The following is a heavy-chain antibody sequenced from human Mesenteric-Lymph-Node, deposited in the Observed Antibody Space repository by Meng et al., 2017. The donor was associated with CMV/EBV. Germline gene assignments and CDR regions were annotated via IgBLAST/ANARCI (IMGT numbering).Heavy chain of an antibody. V-gene: IGHV1-8*01. J-gene: IGHJ6*02. CDR2: MNPNSGNT. Sequence: ASVKVSCKASGYTFTKYGFVWVRQATGQGLEWMGWMNPNSGNTGYAQKFQGRVTMTRNTSISTAYMELSSLRSEDTAVYYCAGYGDYGARYYYGMDVWGQGTTVTVSS. D-gene: IGHD4-17*01. CDR1: GYTFTKYG. CDR3: AGYGDYGARYYYGMDV.